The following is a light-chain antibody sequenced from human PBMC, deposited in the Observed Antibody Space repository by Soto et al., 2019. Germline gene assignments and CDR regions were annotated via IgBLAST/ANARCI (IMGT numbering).Light chain of an antibody. CDR3: QQYSSSPIT. J-gene: IGKJ5*01. Sequence: EIVLTQSPGILSLSPGERATLSCRASQSIGSSYLAWYQQKPGQAPRLLIYGASSRATGIPDRFSGGGSGTDFSLTISRLDPEDFAVYYCQQYSSSPITFGQGTRLEI. CDR1: QSIGSSY. CDR2: GAS. V-gene: IGKV3-20*01.